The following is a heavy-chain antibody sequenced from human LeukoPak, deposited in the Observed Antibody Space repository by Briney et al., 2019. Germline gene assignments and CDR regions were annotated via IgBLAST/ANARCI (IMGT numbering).Heavy chain of an antibody. V-gene: IGHV3-48*04. J-gene: IGHJ4*02. Sequence: PGGSLRLSCAASGFTFSSYSMNWVRQAPGKGLEWVSYISSSGSTIYYADSVKGRFTISRDNAKNSLYLQMNSLRAEDTAVYYCARALGYSGYDGGGYWGQGTLVTVSS. D-gene: IGHD5-12*01. CDR1: GFTFSSYS. CDR2: ISSSGSTI. CDR3: ARALGYSGYDGGGY.